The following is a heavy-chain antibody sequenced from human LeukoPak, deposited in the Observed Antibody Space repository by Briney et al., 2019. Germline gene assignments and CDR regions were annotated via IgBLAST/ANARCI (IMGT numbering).Heavy chain of an antibody. J-gene: IGHJ4*02. CDR3: ARPGVVPYFFDY. CDR2: IYYSGST. D-gene: IGHD3-3*01. Sequence: SETLSLTCTVSGGSISSSSYYWGWIRQPPGKGLEWIGSIYYSGSTYYNPSLKSRVTISVDTSKNQFSLKLSSVTAADTAVYYCARPGVVPYFFDYWGQGTLVPVSS. V-gene: IGHV4-39*01. CDR1: GGSISSSSYY.